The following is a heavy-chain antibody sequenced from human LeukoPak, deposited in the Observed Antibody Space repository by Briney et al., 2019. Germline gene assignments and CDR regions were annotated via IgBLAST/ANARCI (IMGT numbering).Heavy chain of an antibody. CDR2: IYYSGST. D-gene: IGHD6-13*01. V-gene: IGHV4-39*07. CDR3: ARDSSSWRFDY. CDR1: GGSISSSSYY. Sequence: SETLSLTCTVSGGSISSSSYYWGWIRQPPGNGLEWIGSIYYSGSTYYNPSLKSRVTISVDTSKNQFSLKLSSVTAADTAVYYCARDSSSWRFDYWGQGTLVTVSS. J-gene: IGHJ4*02.